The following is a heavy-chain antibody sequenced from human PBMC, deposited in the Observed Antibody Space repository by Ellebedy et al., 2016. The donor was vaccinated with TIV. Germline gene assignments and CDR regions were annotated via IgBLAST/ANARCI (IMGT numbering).Heavy chain of an antibody. CDR1: GFTFGSFA. Sequence: GGSLRLSCAASGFTFGSFAMHWVRQAPGKGLEWLSVISGDGVNTYSAASVKGRFTITRDNFKNTLFLQVNRLRAEDTAVYYCAKGSSSGFSYDRVGFQYWGQGTLVTVSS. CDR2: ISGDGVNT. V-gene: IGHV3-23*01. J-gene: IGHJ4*02. CDR3: AKGSSSGFSYDRVGFQY. D-gene: IGHD1-26*01.